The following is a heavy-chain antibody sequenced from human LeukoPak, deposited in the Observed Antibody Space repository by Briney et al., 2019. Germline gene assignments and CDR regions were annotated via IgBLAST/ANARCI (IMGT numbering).Heavy chain of an antibody. CDR3: AAEMYSDGCCWFDP. V-gene: IGHV1-58*01. CDR1: GFSFSSST. Sequence: ASVKVSCKTSGFSFSSSTVQWVRQARGQRLEWLGWIGLGSGDTKYAQRVQERLTITRDMSTNTAYMELSSLRSEDTAVYYCAAEMYSDGCCWFDPWGQGTLVTVSS. CDR2: IGLGSGDT. D-gene: IGHD6-25*01. J-gene: IGHJ5*02.